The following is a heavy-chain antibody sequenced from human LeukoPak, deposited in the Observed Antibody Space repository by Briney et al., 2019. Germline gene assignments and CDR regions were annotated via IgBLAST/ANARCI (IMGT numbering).Heavy chain of an antibody. J-gene: IGHJ3*02. D-gene: IGHD2/OR15-2a*01. CDR3: ARHLSPPSRRLNAFDI. CDR2: IYYSGST. Sequence: SGTLSLTCTVSGGSISSSSYYWGWIRQPPGKGLEWIGSIYYSGSTYYNPSLKSRVTISVDTSKNQFSLKLSSVTAADTAVYYCARHLSPPSRRLNAFDIWGQGTMVTVSS. V-gene: IGHV4-39*01. CDR1: GGSISSSSYY.